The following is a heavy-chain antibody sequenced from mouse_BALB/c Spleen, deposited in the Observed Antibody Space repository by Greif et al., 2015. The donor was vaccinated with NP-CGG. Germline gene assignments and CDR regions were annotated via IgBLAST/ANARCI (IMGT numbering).Heavy chain of an antibody. V-gene: IGHV1-7*01. D-gene: IGHD2-14*01. Sequence: QVQLQQSGAELAKPGASVKMSCKASGYTFTSYWMHWVKQRPGQGLEWIGYINPSTGYTEYNQKFKDKATLTADKSSSTAYRQLSSLTSEDSAVYYCARSYYRYEDAMDYWGQGTSVTVSS. CDR2: INPSTGYT. J-gene: IGHJ4*01. CDR3: ARSYYRYEDAMDY. CDR1: GYTFTSYW.